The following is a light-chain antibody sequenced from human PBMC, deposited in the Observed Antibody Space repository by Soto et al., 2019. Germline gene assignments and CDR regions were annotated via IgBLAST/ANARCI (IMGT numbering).Light chain of an antibody. J-gene: IGLJ2*01. CDR1: SSDVGGYNY. CDR3: SSYTSSSTLGHVV. Sequence: QSALTQPASVSGSPGQSITISCTGTSSDVGGYNYVSWYQQHPGKAPKLMIYDVSNRPSGVSNRLSGSKPGNTASLTISGLQAEDEADYYCSSYTSSSTLGHVVFGGGTKLTVL. CDR2: DVS. V-gene: IGLV2-14*01.